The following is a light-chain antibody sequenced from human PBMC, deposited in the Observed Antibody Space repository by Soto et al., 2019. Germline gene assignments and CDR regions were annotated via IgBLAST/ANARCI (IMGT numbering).Light chain of an antibody. Sequence: QSALTQPPSASGSPGQSVTISCTGTSSDVGGYDYVSWYQQRPGKAPKLMIYEVTKRPSGVPDRFSGSKSGNTASLTVSGLQAEDEADYYCSSHTGSDSVLFGGGTKLTVL. CDR2: EVT. V-gene: IGLV2-8*01. CDR1: SSDVGGYDY. CDR3: SSHTGSDSVL. J-gene: IGLJ3*02.